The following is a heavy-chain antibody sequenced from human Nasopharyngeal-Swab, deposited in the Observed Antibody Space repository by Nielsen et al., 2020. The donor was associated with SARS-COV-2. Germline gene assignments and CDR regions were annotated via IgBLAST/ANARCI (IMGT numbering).Heavy chain of an antibody. V-gene: IGHV4-34*01. CDR2: IVRSGHT. Sequence: SETLSLTCAVYGASVTDYSWTWIRQPPGKGLEYVGEIVRSGHTNSNPSLKSRVTISRDTSKMEISLQLGSVTAADTAMFFCARGGSIYGADAFDIWGQGTLVTVSS. CDR3: ARGGSIYGADAFDI. J-gene: IGHJ3*02. D-gene: IGHD5-18*01. CDR1: GASVTDYS.